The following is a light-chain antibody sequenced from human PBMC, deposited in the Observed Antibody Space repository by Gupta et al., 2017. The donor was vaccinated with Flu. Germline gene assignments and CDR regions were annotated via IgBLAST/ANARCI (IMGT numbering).Light chain of an antibody. Sequence: SALTQPPSVSGSPGQSVTISCTGTSSDVGTYNRVSWYQQPPGTAPKLMIYEVSNRPSGVPDRFSGSKSGNTASLTISGLQGEDDADYYCNSYTSSSTYVFGTGTKVTVL. J-gene: IGLJ1*01. V-gene: IGLV2-18*02. CDR1: SSDVGTYNR. CDR2: EVS. CDR3: NSYTSSSTYV.